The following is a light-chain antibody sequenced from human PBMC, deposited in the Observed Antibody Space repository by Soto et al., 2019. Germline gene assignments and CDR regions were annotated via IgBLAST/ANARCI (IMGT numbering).Light chain of an antibody. CDR1: QSLGSD. J-gene: IGKJ1*01. CDR3: QQYYNWPRT. V-gene: IGKV3-15*01. Sequence: EILITQSPGTLSLSPGDTATLSCRASQSLGSDLAWYQQTPGQAPRLLIFGASARHTGIPARISGIGSGTECTLTISRLRSEDFEVYFCQQYYNWPRTFGQGTKVDI. CDR2: GAS.